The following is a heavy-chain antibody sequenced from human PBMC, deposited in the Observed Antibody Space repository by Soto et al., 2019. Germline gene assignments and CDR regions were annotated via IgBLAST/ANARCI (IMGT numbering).Heavy chain of an antibody. J-gene: IGHJ4*02. Sequence: QVPLVQSGAEVKKPGASVKVSCKASGYTFTSYGISWVRQAPGQGLEWMGWISAYNGNTNYAQKLQGRVTMTTDTSTSTAYMELRSLRSDDTAVYYCARDQPQYYYDSSGYFDYWGQGTLVTVSS. D-gene: IGHD3-22*01. V-gene: IGHV1-18*01. CDR1: GYTFTSYG. CDR2: ISAYNGNT. CDR3: ARDQPQYYYDSSGYFDY.